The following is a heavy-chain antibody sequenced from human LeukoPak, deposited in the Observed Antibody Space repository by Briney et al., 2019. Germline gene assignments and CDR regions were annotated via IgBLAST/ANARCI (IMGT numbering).Heavy chain of an antibody. V-gene: IGHV3-9*01. CDR1: GFTFDDYA. J-gene: IGHJ1*01. CDR2: ISWNSGSI. D-gene: IGHD6-19*01. CDR3: AKDPPYSSGWYVQYFQH. Sequence: GRSLRLSCAASGFTFDDYAVHWVRQAPGKGLEWVSGISWNSGSISYADSVKGRFTISRDNAKNSLYLQMNSLRAEDTALYYCAKDPPYSSGWYVQYFQHWGQGTLVTVSS.